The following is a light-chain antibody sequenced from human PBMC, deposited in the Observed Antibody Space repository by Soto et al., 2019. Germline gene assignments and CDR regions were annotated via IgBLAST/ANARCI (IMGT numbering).Light chain of an antibody. V-gene: IGLV2-14*01. CDR1: SSDIGGSKF. Sequence: QSALTQPASVSGSPGQSRPISCNGTSSDIGGSKFVSWYQQHPGKAPKLIIYEVTNRPPGVSNRFSGSKSGNTASLTISGLQSEDEDYYHCSSHTTSNTLWVFGGGTKLTVL. CDR3: SSHTTSNTLWV. J-gene: IGLJ3*02. CDR2: EVT.